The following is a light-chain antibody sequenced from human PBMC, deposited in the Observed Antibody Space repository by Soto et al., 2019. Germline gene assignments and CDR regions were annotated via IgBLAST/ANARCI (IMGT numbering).Light chain of an antibody. CDR3: LSYSSTNTRGV. CDR2: EVS. Sequence: QSALTQPASVSGSPGQSITISCTGTSSDVGFYNYVSWYQQHPGKAPKLMIYEVSNRPSGVSNRFSGSKSGNTASLTISGLQAEDEAQYYCLSYSSTNTRGVFGTGTKVTVL. CDR1: SSDVGFYNY. J-gene: IGLJ1*01. V-gene: IGLV2-14*01.